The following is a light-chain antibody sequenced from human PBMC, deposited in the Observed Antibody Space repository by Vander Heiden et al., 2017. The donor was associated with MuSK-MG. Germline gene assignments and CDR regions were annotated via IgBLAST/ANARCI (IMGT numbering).Light chain of an antibody. CDR1: QSGSSSY. CDR3: QQDGGSVS. CDR2: GAS. V-gene: IGKV3-20*01. Sequence: EIVLTQSPGTLSLSPGERATLSCRASQSGSSSYLAWYQQKPGQAHRLLIYGASSGSGTDFTLTSSRLEPEDSAVYYWQQDGGSVSFGGGTKVEIK. J-gene: IGKJ4*01.